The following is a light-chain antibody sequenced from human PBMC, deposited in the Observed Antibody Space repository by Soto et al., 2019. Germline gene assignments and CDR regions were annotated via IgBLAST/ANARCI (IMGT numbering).Light chain of an antibody. Sequence: QSALTQPPSVSGSPGQSIAIACTGTSSDVGAYDYVSWYQQHPGKAPKVMIYDVTNRPSGVSNRFSGSKSGNTASLTISGLQAEEEDDYYCSSYTSSSTYVFGTGTKLTVL. CDR3: SSYTSSSTYV. V-gene: IGLV2-14*01. CDR1: SSDVGAYDY. CDR2: DVT. J-gene: IGLJ1*01.